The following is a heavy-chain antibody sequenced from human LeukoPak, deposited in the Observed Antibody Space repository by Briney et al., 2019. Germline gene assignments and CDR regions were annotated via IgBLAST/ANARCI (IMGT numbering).Heavy chain of an antibody. V-gene: IGHV3-15*01. Sequence: GGSLRLSCAASGFTFSNAWMSWVRQAPGKGLEWVGRIKSKTDGGTTDYAAPVKGRFTISRDDSKNTLYLQMNSLKTEDTAVYYCTTDRCSSTSCLGRYRGQGTLVTVSS. D-gene: IGHD2-2*01. CDR2: IKSKTDGGTT. J-gene: IGHJ4*02. CDR3: TTDRCSSTSCLGRY. CDR1: GFTFSNAW.